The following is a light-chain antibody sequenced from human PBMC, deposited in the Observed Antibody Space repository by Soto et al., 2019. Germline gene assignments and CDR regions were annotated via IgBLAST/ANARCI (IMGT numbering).Light chain of an antibody. CDR1: QSVSSSY. CDR2: GAS. V-gene: IGKV3-20*01. Sequence: EIVLTQSPGTLSLSPGERATLSCRASQSVSSSYLAWYQQKPGQAPRLLIYGASSRATGIPDRFSGSGSGTDFTLTLSRLEPEDFAVYYCQQYGSSLITFGQGTRLEMK. CDR3: QQYGSSLIT. J-gene: IGKJ5*01.